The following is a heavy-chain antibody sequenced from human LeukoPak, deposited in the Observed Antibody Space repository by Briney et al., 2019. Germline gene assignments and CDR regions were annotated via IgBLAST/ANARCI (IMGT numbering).Heavy chain of an antibody. D-gene: IGHD6-13*01. CDR3: ARVPSAIAAASPSVN. CDR1: GYTFTSYG. J-gene: IGHJ4*02. CDR2: ISAYNGNT. Sequence: GASVKVSCKASGYTFTSYGISWVRQAPGQGLEWMGWISAYNGNTNYAQKLQGRVTMTTDTSTSTAYMELRSLRSDDTAVYYCARVPSAIAAASPSVNWGQGTLVTVSS. V-gene: IGHV1-18*01.